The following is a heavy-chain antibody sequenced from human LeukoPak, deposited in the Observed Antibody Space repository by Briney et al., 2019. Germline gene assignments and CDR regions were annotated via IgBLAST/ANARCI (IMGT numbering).Heavy chain of an antibody. D-gene: IGHD4-17*01. V-gene: IGHV1-2*02. CDR2: INPINGDT. CDR1: GYRFTDYY. Sequence: ASVTVSCKASGYRFTDYYIHWVRQAPGQGLEWMGWINPINGDTIYAQKFRGRVTVTRDTSITTAYMELSRLRSDDTAVYYCASGDHRGGDYSSGNWGQGTLVTVSS. J-gene: IGHJ4*02. CDR3: ASGDHRGGDYSSGN.